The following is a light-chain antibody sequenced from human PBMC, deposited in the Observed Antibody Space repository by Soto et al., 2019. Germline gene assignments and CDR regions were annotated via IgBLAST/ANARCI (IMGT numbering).Light chain of an antibody. CDR3: QQRGNWPS. J-gene: IGKJ4*01. CDR1: QSVSSSY. CDR2: DAS. Sequence: EIVLTQSPGTLSLYPGERATLSCRASQSVSSSYLAWYQQTPGQAPRLLIYDASNRATGIPARFSGSGSGTDFTLTVSSLEPEDFALYYCQQRGNWPSFGGGTKVDIK. V-gene: IGKV3D-20*02.